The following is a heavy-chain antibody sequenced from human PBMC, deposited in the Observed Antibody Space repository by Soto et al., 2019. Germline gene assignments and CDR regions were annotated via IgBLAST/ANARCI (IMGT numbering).Heavy chain of an antibody. V-gene: IGHV5-51*01. CDR1: GDSFTTYW. D-gene: IGHD6-13*01. Sequence: GESLKISCRVSGDSFTTYWIAWVRQMPGKGLEWMGIIFPGDSDTRYSPSFQGQVTISVDKYINTAFLQWSSLKASDSAMYYCAGGRGAGYSSTWYVFEHWGQGTMVTVSS. CDR2: IFPGDSDT. J-gene: IGHJ4*02. CDR3: AGGRGAGYSSTWYVFEH.